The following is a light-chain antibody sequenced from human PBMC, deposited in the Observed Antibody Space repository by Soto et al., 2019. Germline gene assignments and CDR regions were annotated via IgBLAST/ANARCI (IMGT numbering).Light chain of an antibody. J-gene: IGKJ4*01. CDR2: KAS. CDR3: QQYDSYPLT. Sequence: DIPMTQSPSTLSASVGDRVTITCRAGQSISSWLAWYQQKPGKAPTLLIYKASTLESGVPSRFSGSGSGAEFTLTLSSLHPDDSATYYCQQYDSYPLTLGGGTKVEIK. V-gene: IGKV1-5*03. CDR1: QSISSW.